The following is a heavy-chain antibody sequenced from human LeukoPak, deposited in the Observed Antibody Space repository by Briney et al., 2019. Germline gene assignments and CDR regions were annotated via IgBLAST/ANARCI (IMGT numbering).Heavy chain of an antibody. D-gene: IGHD6-19*01. CDR1: GFPFSSYG. J-gene: IGHJ4*02. Sequence: GGSLRLSCAASGFPFSSYGMHWVRQAPGKGLEWVARLVYDARSDYANSVKGRFSISRDDSKNTLFLDMSNLRVEDTALYYCARDLSAAFDFWGQGVLVTVPS. CDR2: LVYDARS. CDR3: ARDLSAAFDF. V-gene: IGHV3-33*01.